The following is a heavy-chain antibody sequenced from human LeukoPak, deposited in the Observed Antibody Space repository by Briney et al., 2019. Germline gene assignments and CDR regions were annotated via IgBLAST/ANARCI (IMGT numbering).Heavy chain of an antibody. D-gene: IGHD6-13*01. Sequence: GGSLRLSCAASGFTFSDYYMSWIRQAPGKGLEWVSYMSSRGSSIYYAASVRGRFAISRDNAKNSLFLQMNNLRAEDTAVYYCATERDSSWTFDSWGQGTLVTVSS. CDR3: ATERDSSWTFDS. CDR1: GFTFSDYY. J-gene: IGHJ4*02. V-gene: IGHV3-11*04. CDR2: MSSRGSSI.